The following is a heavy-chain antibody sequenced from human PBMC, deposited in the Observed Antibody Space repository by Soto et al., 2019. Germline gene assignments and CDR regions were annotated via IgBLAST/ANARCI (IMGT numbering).Heavy chain of an antibody. Sequence: GASVKVSCKASGYTFTSYAMHWVRQAPGQRLEWMGWINAGNGNTNYAQKLQGRVTMTTDTSTSTAYMELRSLRSDDTAVYYRAVNYDSSEAYWGQGTLVTVSS. CDR2: INAGNGNT. D-gene: IGHD3-22*01. J-gene: IGHJ4*02. CDR1: GYTFTSYA. CDR3: AVNYDSSEAY. V-gene: IGHV1-3*01.